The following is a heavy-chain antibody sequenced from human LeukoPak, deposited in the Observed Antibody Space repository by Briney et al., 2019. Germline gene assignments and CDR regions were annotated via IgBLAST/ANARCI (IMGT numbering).Heavy chain of an antibody. J-gene: IGHJ4*02. CDR3: ARAADYRIDQ. V-gene: IGHV3-74*01. CDR1: GFTFSHYW. D-gene: IGHD3-16*01. CDR2: INTDGSFT. Sequence: GSLRLSCAASGFTFSHYWMYWVRQGPGTGLVWVSGINTDGSFTNYADSVEGRFTISRDNAKNTLYLQVSSLRAEDTAVYYCARAADYRIDQWDQGTLVTASS.